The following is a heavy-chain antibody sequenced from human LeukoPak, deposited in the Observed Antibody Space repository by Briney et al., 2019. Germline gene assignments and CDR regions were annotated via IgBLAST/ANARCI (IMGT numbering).Heavy chain of an antibody. Sequence: GGSLRLSCAASGFTFSSYEMNWVRQAPGKGLEWVSAISGSGGNTYYADSVKGRFTISRDNSKNTLYLQMNSLRAEDTALYYCAKPAKTDYADYWGQGTLVTVSS. V-gene: IGHV3-23*01. CDR2: ISGSGGNT. CDR3: AKPAKTDYADY. D-gene: IGHD1-14*01. J-gene: IGHJ4*02. CDR1: GFTFSSYE.